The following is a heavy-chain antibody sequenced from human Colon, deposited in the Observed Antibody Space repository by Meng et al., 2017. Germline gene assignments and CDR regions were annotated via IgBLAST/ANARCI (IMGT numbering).Heavy chain of an antibody. Sequence: QVQLRQLGAGLLNPSDTLSPTWSFHGASFSDYYLTWIRQPPGKGLEWVGEIHPSGSTYYSPSLQSRVTTTLDTSKNQFSLTLSSMTAADTAVYYCARGVDWAKSGNFWGQGTLVTVSS. V-gene: IGHV4-34*01. CDR2: IHPSGST. J-gene: IGHJ4*02. CDR1: GASFSDYY. CDR3: ARGVDWAKSGNF. D-gene: IGHD3-9*01.